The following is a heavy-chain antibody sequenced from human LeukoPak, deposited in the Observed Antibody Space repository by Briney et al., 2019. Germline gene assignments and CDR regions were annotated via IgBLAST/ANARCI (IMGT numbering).Heavy chain of an antibody. CDR2: IWYDRSNR. CDR3: ARGQLTSDY. Sequence: GGSLRLSCAASGFTFSSYGLHWVRQAPGKGLEWVAVIWYDRSNRYYADSVKGRFTISRDNSKNTLYLQMNSLRTEDTAVYYCARGQLTSDYWGQGTLVTVSS. J-gene: IGHJ4*02. V-gene: IGHV3-33*01. CDR1: GFTFSSYG. D-gene: IGHD4/OR15-4a*01.